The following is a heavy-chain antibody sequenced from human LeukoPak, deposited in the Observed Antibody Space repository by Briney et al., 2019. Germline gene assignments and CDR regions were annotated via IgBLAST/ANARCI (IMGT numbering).Heavy chain of an antibody. V-gene: IGHV1-8*01. J-gene: IGHJ4*02. CDR2: MNPNSGNT. D-gene: IGHD3-10*01. CDR1: GYTFTSYD. CDR3: ARGDTYYYGSGSYCDY. Sequence: GASVKVSCKASGYTFTSYDINWVRQATGQGLEWMGWMNPNSGNTGYAQKFQGRVTMTRNTSISTAYMELSSLRSEDTAVYYCARGDTYYYGSGSYCDYWGRGTLVTVSS.